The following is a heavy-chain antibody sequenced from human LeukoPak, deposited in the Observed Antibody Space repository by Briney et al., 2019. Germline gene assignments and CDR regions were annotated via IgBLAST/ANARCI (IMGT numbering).Heavy chain of an antibody. J-gene: IGHJ5*02. CDR3: ARDLYGRSWFDP. CDR1: GGSISSSSYY. CDR2: LGISGDYA. V-gene: IGHV3-11*05. D-gene: IGHD2-15*01. Sequence: LSLTCTVSGGSISSSSYYWGWIRQPPGKGLEWVSSLGISGDYAWYAGSVKGRFTISRDNAKNSLYLQMNSLRAEDTALYHCARDLYGRSWFDPWGQGTLVTVSS.